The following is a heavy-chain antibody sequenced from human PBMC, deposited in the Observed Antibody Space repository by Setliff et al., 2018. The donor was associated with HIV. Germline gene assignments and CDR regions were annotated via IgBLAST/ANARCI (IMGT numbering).Heavy chain of an antibody. V-gene: IGHV4-34*01. D-gene: IGHD7-27*01. CDR3: ARGWGHDGFDF. Sequence: SETLSLTCAVYGRSFSGYYWNWIRQSPGKGLEWIGEINHSGGTNYNPSLKSRVTMSIDTSKDQFSLNVSSVTAADTAVYYCARGWGHDGFDFWGQGTMVTVS. CDR2: INHSGGT. J-gene: IGHJ3*01. CDR1: GRSFSGYY.